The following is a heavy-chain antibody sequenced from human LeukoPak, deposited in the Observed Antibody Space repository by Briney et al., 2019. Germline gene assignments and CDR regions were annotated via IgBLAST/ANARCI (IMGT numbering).Heavy chain of an antibody. CDR1: GGTFSSYA. Sequence: PVKVSCKASGGTFSSYAISWVRQAPGQGLEWMGGIIPIFGTANYAQKFQGRVTITADESTSTAYMELSSLRSEDTAVYYCARAIVEMATMGVYWGQGTLVTVSS. CDR3: ARAIVEMATMGVY. CDR2: IIPIFGTA. V-gene: IGHV1-69*13. D-gene: IGHD5-24*01. J-gene: IGHJ4*02.